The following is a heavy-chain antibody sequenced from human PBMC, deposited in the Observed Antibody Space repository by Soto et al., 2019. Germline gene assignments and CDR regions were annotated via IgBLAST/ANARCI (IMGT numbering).Heavy chain of an antibody. V-gene: IGHV5-51*01. CDR2: IYPGYSDT. CDR1: GYSFTSYW. CDR3: ARRGTVSSFYYYGMDV. J-gene: IGHJ6*02. D-gene: IGHD6-6*01. Sequence: GGSLKFSCQGSGYSFTSYWIGWVRQIPGKGLEWMVIIYPGYSDTRYSPSFQGQVTISADKCISTADLQWSSLKAADTAMYYCARRGTVSSFYYYGMDVWGQGTTVTVSS.